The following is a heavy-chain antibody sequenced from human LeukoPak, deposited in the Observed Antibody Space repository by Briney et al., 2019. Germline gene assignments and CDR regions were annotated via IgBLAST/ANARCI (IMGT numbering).Heavy chain of an antibody. CDR3: ARGPGKTGTRARPFDY. J-gene: IGHJ4*02. D-gene: IGHD1-7*01. CDR1: GGTFSSYA. CDR2: IIPIFGRA. V-gene: IGHV1-69*01. Sequence: SVKVSCKASGGTFSSYAISWVRQALGKGLRGMGGIIPIFGRANYAQKFQGRVTITADESTSTAYMELSSLRSEDTAVYYCARGPGKTGTRARPFDYWGQGTLVTVSS.